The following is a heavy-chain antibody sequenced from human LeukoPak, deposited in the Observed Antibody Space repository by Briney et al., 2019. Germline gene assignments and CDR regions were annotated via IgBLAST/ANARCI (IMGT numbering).Heavy chain of an antibody. CDR3: ARWNREIRWYDP. CDR1: GDSIISVVYY. J-gene: IGHJ5*02. Sequence: SETLSLACTISGDSIISVVYYWSWGRQPAGKGLEWIGRIGTSGGTNYNPSLKSRLTISLDTSKNEFSLTVSSVTAADTAVYYCARWNREIRWYDPWGQGTLVTVSS. CDR2: IGTSGGT. V-gene: IGHV4-61*02. D-gene: IGHD1-1*01.